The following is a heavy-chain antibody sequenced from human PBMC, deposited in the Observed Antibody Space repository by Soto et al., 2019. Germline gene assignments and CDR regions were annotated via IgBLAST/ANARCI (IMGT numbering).Heavy chain of an antibody. CDR2: IIPIFGTA. D-gene: IGHD2-2*02. J-gene: IGHJ6*02. Sequence: SVKVSCKASGGSFSSYAISWVRQAPGQGLEWMGGIIPIFGTANYAQKFQGRVTITADESTSTAYMELSSLRSEDTAVYYCAREDIVVVPAAIRIYGMDVWGQGTTVTVSS. CDR3: AREDIVVVPAAIRIYGMDV. V-gene: IGHV1-69*13. CDR1: GGSFSSYA.